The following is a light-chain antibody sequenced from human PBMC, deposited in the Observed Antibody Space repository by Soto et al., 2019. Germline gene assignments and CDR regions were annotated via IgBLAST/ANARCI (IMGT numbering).Light chain of an antibody. V-gene: IGKV3-11*01. CDR1: QSVGTY. Sequence: EIVLTQSPTTLSLSPGEGASLSCWASQSVGTYMAWYQHKPAQPPRLLIYDASKRATGVPARFSGSGSGTNFTFPISSLEPQDFSLYFGQLRNSWPTYTFAQGTKVDIK. J-gene: IGKJ2*01. CDR2: DAS. CDR3: QLRNSWPTYT.